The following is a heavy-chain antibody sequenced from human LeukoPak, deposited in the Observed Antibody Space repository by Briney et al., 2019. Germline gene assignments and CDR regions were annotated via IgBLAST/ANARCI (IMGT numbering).Heavy chain of an antibody. D-gene: IGHD3-22*01. CDR3: ARSGSGYYYPPYDY. CDR2: INPNSGGT. CDR1: GYTFTGYY. V-gene: IGHV1-2*02. J-gene: IGHJ4*02. Sequence: GASVTVSCKASGYTFTGYYMHWVRQAPGQGLEGMGWINPNSGGTNYAQKFQGRVTMTRDTSISTAYMELSRLRSDDTAVYYCARSGSGYYYPPYDYWGQGTLVTVSS.